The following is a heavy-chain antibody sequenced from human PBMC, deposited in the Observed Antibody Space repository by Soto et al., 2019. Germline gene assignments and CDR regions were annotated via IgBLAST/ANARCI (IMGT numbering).Heavy chain of an antibody. Sequence: SDTLALTCTVSGCSIVSSSYYWGWIRQPPGKGLEWIGSIYYSGTIYYNSSLKSRVTISVDTSKNQFSLKPSSVTAADTAVYYCLAYYYYYGMDVWGQGTTVT. CDR3: LAYYYYYGMDV. V-gene: IGHV4-39*01. CDR2: IYYSGTI. CDR1: GCSIVSSSYY. J-gene: IGHJ6*02.